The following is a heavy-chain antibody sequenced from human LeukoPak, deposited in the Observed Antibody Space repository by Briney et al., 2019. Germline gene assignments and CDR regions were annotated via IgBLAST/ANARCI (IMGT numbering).Heavy chain of an antibody. CDR1: GYTFTGYY. CDR3: ARDMTTGVPRLL. V-gene: IGHV1-2*02. D-gene: IGHD4-17*01. Sequence: ASVKVSCKASGYTFTGYYIHWVRQAPGQGLEWMGWINPNSGGTNYARKFQGRVTMTRDTSISTAYMELSRLRSDDTAVYYCARDMTTGVPRLLWGQGTLVTVSS. CDR2: INPNSGGT. J-gene: IGHJ4*02.